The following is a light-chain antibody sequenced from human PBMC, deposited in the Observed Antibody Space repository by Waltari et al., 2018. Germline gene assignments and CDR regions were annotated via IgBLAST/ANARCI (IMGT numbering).Light chain of an antibody. J-gene: IGKJ4*01. CDR1: QSVTSY. V-gene: IGKV3-11*01. CDR2: DAS. CDR3: QYHTNWPLT. Sequence: EIVLTQSPATLSLSPGERATLSCRASQSVTSYLAWYQQKPGQAPRLLIYDASNRAAGVPGRFSGSGSGTDFTLTISSLEPEDFAVYYCQYHTNWPLTYGGGTKVEIK.